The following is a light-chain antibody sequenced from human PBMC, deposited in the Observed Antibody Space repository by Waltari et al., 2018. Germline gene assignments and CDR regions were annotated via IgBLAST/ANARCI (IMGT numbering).Light chain of an antibody. J-gene: IGLJ3*02. V-gene: IGLV2-23*02. CDR3: CSYAGSSTWV. CDR2: EVS. Sequence: QSALTQPASVSGSPGQSITISCTGTSSDVGSYNLVSWYQQHPGKAPKLMIYEVSKRPSGVSNLFSGSKSVNTASLTISGLQAEDEADYYCCSYAGSSTWVFGGGTKLTVL. CDR1: SSDVGSYNL.